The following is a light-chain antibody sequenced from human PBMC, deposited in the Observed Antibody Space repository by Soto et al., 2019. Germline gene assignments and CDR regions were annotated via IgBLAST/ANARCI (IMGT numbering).Light chain of an antibody. CDR1: QSVSSSY. CDR2: GAS. J-gene: IGKJ1*01. CDR3: QQYGSSRT. V-gene: IGKV3-20*01. Sequence: EIVLTQSPGTLSLSPGERATLSCRASQSVSSSYLAWYQQKPGQAPRLLIYGASSRATGIPDRFSGSGSVTDFTLTISRLEPEDSAVYYCQQYGSSRTFGQGTKVEIK.